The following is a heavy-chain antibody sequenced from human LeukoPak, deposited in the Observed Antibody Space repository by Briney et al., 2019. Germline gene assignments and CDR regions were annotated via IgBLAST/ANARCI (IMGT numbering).Heavy chain of an antibody. CDR1: GFSISNYE. V-gene: IGHV3-48*03. Sequence: GGSLRLSCAASGFSISNYEMNWVGQAPGKGLEWVSYISSSGSTTYYADSVKGRFTISRDNAKNSLYLQMNSLRAEDTAVYYCARGNYYENSGYWVLSAFDIWGQGTMVTVSS. D-gene: IGHD3-22*01. J-gene: IGHJ3*02. CDR2: ISSSGSTT. CDR3: ARGNYYENSGYWVLSAFDI.